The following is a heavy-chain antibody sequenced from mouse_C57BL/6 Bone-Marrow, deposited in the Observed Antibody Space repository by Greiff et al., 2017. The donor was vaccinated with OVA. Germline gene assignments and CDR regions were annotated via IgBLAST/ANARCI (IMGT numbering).Heavy chain of an antibody. CDR3: ARENYYGSGDY. CDR2: INPSTGGT. Sequence: VQLQQPGPELVKPGASVTISCKASGYSFTGYYMNWVKQSPEKSLEWIGEINPSTGGTTYNQKFKAKATLTVDKSSSTAYMQLKSLTSEDSAVYYCARENYYGSGDYWGQGTTLTVSS. J-gene: IGHJ2*01. V-gene: IGHV1-42*01. CDR1: GYSFTGYY. D-gene: IGHD1-1*01.